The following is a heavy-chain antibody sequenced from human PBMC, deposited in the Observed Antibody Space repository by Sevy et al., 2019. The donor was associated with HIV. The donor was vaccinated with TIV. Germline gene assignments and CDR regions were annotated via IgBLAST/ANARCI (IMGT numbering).Heavy chain of an antibody. J-gene: IGHJ5*02. Sequence: GGSLRLSCAASGFTFSSYGMHWVRQAPGKGLEWVAVISYNGSNKYYADSVKGRFTISRDNSKNTLYLQMNSLSAEDTAVYYCAKDEGDIAAAGTTWFDPWGQGTLVTVSS. D-gene: IGHD6-13*01. CDR3: AKDEGDIAAAGTTWFDP. CDR1: GFTFSSYG. V-gene: IGHV3-30*18. CDR2: ISYNGSNK.